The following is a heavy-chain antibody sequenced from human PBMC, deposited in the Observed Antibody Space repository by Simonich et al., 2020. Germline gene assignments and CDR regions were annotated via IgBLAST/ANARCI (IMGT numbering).Heavy chain of an antibody. Sequence: QVQLVQSGAEVKKPGASVKVSCKASGYTFTGFYMHWVRMAPGQGLEGMGWINHNSGGTNYAQKFQGRVTMTRDTSISTAYMELSRRRSDDTAVYYCARGGLGHWYFDLWGRGTLVTVSS. CDR2: INHNSGGT. J-gene: IGHJ2*01. D-gene: IGHD6-25*01. CDR3: ARGGLGHWYFDL. V-gene: IGHV1-2*02. CDR1: GYTFTGFY.